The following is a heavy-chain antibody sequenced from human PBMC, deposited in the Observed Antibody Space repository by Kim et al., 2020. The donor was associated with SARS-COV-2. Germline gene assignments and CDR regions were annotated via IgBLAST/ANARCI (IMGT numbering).Heavy chain of an antibody. CDR3: ARSLQFLYNGSPIDS. CDR2: ISYDGSTE. D-gene: IGHD1-26*01. V-gene: IGHV3-30*04. J-gene: IGHJ4*02. Sequence: GGSLRLSCAASGFTFSSYALHWVRQAPGKGLEWVAVISYDGSTEYYADSVRGRFTISRDNSKNTLFLQMNSLRGVDTAVYYCARSLQFLYNGSPIDSWGQGTLVTVSS. CDR1: GFTFSSYA.